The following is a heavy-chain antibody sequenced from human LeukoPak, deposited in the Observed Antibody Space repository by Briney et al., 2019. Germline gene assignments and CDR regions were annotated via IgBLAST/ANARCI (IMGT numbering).Heavy chain of an antibody. V-gene: IGHV3-21*01. CDR2: ISSSSSYI. CDR3: ARDGITMVRGVTSHFDY. CDR1: GFTFSSYS. J-gene: IGHJ4*02. D-gene: IGHD3-10*01. Sequence: GGPLRLSCAASGFTFSSYSMNWVRQAPGRGLEWVSSISSSSSYIYYADSVKGRFTISRDNAKNSLYLQMNSLRAEDTAVYYCARDGITMVRGVTSHFDYWGQGTLVTVSS.